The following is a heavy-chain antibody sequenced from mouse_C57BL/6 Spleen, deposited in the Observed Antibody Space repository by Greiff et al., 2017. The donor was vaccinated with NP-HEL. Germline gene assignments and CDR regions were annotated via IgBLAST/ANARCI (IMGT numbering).Heavy chain of an antibody. CDR2: IYPGDGDT. D-gene: IGHD2-1*01. CDR1: GYAFSSSW. J-gene: IGHJ4*01. V-gene: IGHV1-82*01. Sequence: VQLQQSGPELVKPGASVKISCKASGYAFSSSWMNWVKQRPGKGLEWIGRIYPGDGDTNYNGKFKGKATLTADKSSSTAYMQLSSLTSEDSAVYFCARRGNYADMDYWGQGTSVTVSS. CDR3: ARRGNYADMDY.